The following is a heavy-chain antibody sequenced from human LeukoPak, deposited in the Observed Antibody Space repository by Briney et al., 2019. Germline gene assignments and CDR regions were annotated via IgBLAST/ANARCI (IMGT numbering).Heavy chain of an antibody. Sequence: PGRSLRLSCAASGFTFSSYAMHWVRQAPGKGLEWVAVISYDGSNKYYADSVKGQFTISRDNSKNTLYLQMNSLRAEDTAVYYCARDTRLPGYSSGWYDAFDIWGQGAIVADSS. J-gene: IGHJ3*02. CDR3: ARDTRLPGYSSGWYDAFDI. CDR2: ISYDGSNK. CDR1: GFTFSSYA. D-gene: IGHD6-19*01. V-gene: IGHV3-30-3*01.